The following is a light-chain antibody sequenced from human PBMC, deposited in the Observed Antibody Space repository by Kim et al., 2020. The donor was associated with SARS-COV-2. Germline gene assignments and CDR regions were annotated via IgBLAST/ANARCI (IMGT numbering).Light chain of an antibody. CDR3: QQLKTYPYT. CDR1: QDLASH. Sequence: SASVRDRVTITCRASQDLASHLAWYQQKPGKTPKLLIYGTNTLESGVPSRFSGSGSGTEFTLTITSLQPEDFATYYCQQLKTYPYTFGQGTKLEI. V-gene: IGKV1-9*01. CDR2: GTN. J-gene: IGKJ2*01.